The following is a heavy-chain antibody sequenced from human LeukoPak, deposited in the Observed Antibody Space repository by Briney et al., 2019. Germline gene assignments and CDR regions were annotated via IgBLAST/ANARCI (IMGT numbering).Heavy chain of an antibody. CDR2: IIPILGIA. CDR1: GGTFSSYA. CDR3: ARVTLYGESALDY. J-gene: IGHJ4*02. D-gene: IGHD4-17*01. Sequence: ASVKVSCKASGGTFSSYAISWVRQAPGQGLEWMGRIIPILGIANYAQKFQGRVTITADKSTSTAYMELSSLRSEDTAVYYCARVTLYGESALDYWGQGTLVTVSS. V-gene: IGHV1-69*04.